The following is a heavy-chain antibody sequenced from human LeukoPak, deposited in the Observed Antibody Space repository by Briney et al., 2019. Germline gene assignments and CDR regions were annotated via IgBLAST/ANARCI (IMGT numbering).Heavy chain of an antibody. CDR1: GYTFNIYG. Sequence: ASVTVSFKASGYTFNIYGVSWVRQAPGQGLEWMGWISVYNGKTDYAQKVQGRVTMTTDTFTDTAYMELRSLRSDDTAVYYCARGGVGANYSGGWFDHWGQGTLVTVSS. J-gene: IGHJ5*02. V-gene: IGHV1-18*01. CDR2: ISVYNGKT. CDR3: ARGGVGANYSGGWFDH. D-gene: IGHD4/OR15-4a*01.